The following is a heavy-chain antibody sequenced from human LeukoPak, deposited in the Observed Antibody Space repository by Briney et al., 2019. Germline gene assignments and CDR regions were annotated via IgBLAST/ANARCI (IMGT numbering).Heavy chain of an antibody. J-gene: IGHJ4*02. Sequence: QSGGSLRLSCAASGFTFSSYSMNWVRQAPGKGLEWVSTISGNGDYTYYADSVKGRFTISRDNSKNTLYLQMNSLRADDTAVYYCAKRGIAAAASFDYWGQGTPVSVSS. CDR2: ISGNGDYT. CDR3: AKRGIAAAASFDY. D-gene: IGHD6-13*01. V-gene: IGHV3-23*01. CDR1: GFTFSSYS.